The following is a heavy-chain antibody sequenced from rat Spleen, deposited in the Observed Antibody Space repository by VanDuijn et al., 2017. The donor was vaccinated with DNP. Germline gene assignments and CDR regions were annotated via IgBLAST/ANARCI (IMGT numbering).Heavy chain of an antibody. V-gene: IGHV5-25*01. CDR3: ARRRRAGAMDA. Sequence: EVQLVESGGGLVQPGGSLKLSCTVSGFTFSNYDMAWVRQAPKKGLEWVASITTGGANINYRDSVKGRFTISRDNAKSTLYLQMDSLRSEDTATYYCARRRRAGAMDAWGQGTSVTVSS. J-gene: IGHJ4*01. CDR2: ITTGGANI. D-gene: IGHD4-3*01. CDR1: GFTFSNYD.